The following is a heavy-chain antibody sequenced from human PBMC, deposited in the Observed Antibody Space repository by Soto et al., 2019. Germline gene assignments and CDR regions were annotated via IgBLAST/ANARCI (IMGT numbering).Heavy chain of an antibody. Sequence: QVQLVESGGGVVQPGRSLRLSCAASGFTFSSYAMHWVRQAPGKGLEWVAVISYDGSNKYYADSVKGRFTISRDNSKNTLYLQMNSLRAEDTAVYYCARGKPGYSYAFDIWGQGTMVTVSS. CDR2: ISYDGSNK. D-gene: IGHD5-18*01. CDR3: ARGKPGYSYAFDI. V-gene: IGHV3-30-3*01. J-gene: IGHJ3*02. CDR1: GFTFSSYA.